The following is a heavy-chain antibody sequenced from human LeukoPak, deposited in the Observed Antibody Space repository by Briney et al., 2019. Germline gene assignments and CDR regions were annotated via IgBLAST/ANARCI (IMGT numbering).Heavy chain of an antibody. D-gene: IGHD3-9*01. CDR3: AKRRLRYFDWLPRKSAFDI. J-gene: IGHJ3*02. V-gene: IGHV3-23*01. CDR2: ITASGEGT. CDR1: GFTFRNYA. Sequence: GGSLRLSCAASGFTFRNYAMSWVRQAPGKGMEWVSAITASGEGTYYADSVKGRFTISRDNSKNTLFLQMDSLRVEDAAVYYCAKRRLRYFDWLPRKSAFDIWGQGTMVTVSS.